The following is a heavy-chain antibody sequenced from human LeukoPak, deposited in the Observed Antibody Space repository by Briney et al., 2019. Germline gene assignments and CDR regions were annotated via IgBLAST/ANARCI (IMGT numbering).Heavy chain of an antibody. D-gene: IGHD3-3*01. CDR2: IIGDGRT. J-gene: IGHJ5*02. CDR3: ARGAGAQRVDWFDP. Sequence: GGSLRLSCAASGFIFTNYAVTWVRQAPGRGLEWVSTIIGDGRTYYTDSVNGRFTVSRDNSKDTLYLQMNSLRAEDTAMYYCARGAGAQRVDWFDPWGQGTLVTVSS. CDR1: GFIFTNYA. V-gene: IGHV3-23*01.